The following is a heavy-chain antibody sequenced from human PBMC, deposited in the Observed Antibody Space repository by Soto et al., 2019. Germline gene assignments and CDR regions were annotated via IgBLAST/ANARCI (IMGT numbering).Heavy chain of an antibody. J-gene: IGHJ6*02. V-gene: IGHV4-30-4*01. D-gene: IGHD3-10*01. Sequence: QVQLQESGPGLVKPSQTLSLTCTVSGGSISSGDYYWNWIRQPPGKGLEWIGNIYNNGHTFHNPSLTSRLTISLDTSKNQLSLKLISVTAADTAAYYCAGGKAVEFYNGMDVWGQGTTVTVSS. CDR1: GGSISSGDYY. CDR2: IYNNGHT. CDR3: AGGKAVEFYNGMDV.